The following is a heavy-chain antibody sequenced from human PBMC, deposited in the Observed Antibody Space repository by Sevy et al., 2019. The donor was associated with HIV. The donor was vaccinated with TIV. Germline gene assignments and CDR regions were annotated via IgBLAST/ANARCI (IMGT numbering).Heavy chain of an antibody. D-gene: IGHD3-16*01. J-gene: IGHJ6*02. CDR2: INQDGSEE. CDR1: AFTFSSYW. V-gene: IGHV3-7*01. CDR3: ARTGSYADTYYYYYAMDV. Sequence: GGSLRLSCAASAFTFSSYWMTWVRQAPGKGLEWVANINQDGSEENYVDSVKGRFTIFRDNAKNSLFLQMNSLRAEDTAVYYCARTGSYADTYYYYYAMDVCGPGTTVTVSS.